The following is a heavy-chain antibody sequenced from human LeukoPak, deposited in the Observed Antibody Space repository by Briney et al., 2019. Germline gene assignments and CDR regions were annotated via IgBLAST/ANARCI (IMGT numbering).Heavy chain of an antibody. CDR2: ISDDGSDT. CDR1: GSTFSSYA. CDR3: GRDWKCDY. V-gene: IGHV3-23*01. D-gene: IGHD1-1*01. J-gene: IGHJ4*02. Sequence: GGSLRLSCAASGSTFSSYAMSWVRQAPGKGLEWVSAISDDGSDTKYAESVKGRFTISRDNSRNRLYLQMNSLRVEDTAIYYCGRDWKCDYWGQGILVTVSS.